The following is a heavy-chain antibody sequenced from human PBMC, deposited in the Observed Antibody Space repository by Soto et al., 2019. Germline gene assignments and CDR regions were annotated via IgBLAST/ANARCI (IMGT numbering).Heavy chain of an antibody. J-gene: IGHJ4*02. CDR1: GYTFTSYD. V-gene: IGHV1-8*01. Sequence: SLLKLSCKASGYTFTSYDINWVRQATGQGLEWMGWMNPNSGNTGYAQKFQGRVTMTRNTSISTAYMELSSLRSEDTAVYYCARGDPFTSYYDFWSGYSYFDYWGQGTLVTVSS. D-gene: IGHD3-3*01. CDR2: MNPNSGNT. CDR3: ARGDPFTSYYDFWSGYSYFDY.